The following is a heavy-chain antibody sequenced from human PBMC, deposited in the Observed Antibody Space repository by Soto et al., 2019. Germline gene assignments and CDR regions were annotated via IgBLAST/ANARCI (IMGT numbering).Heavy chain of an antibody. CDR1: GYSFTSYW. Sequence: GESLKISCKGSGYSFTSYWIAWLRQMPGKGLEWMGIIYPSGSDTRYSPSFQGQVTISTDKSIRTAYLQCSSLKASYIAMYYCARQRFGVVTTSPPSSGWFDSWGQGPLVTLSS. V-gene: IGHV5-51*01. D-gene: IGHD3-3*01. CDR3: ARQRFGVVTTSPPSSGWFDS. J-gene: IGHJ5*01. CDR2: IYPSGSDT.